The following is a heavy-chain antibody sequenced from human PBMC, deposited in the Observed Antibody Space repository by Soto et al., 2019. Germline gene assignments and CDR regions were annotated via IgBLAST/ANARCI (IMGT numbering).Heavy chain of an antibody. J-gene: IGHJ6*02. CDR1: GGSIRSGGYY. V-gene: IGHV4-31*03. CDR3: ARHDAGYCTNGVCPNYGMDV. D-gene: IGHD2-8*01. Sequence: PSETLSLTCTVSGGSIRSGGYYWSWVRQNPRRGLEWIGNIYYSGNTYYNPSLKSRLTISVDTSKNQFSLNLSSVTAADTAVYYCARHDAGYCTNGVCPNYGMDVWGQGTTVTVSS. CDR2: IYYSGNT.